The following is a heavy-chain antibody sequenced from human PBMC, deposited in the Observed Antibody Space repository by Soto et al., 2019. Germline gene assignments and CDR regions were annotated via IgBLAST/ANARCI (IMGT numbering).Heavy chain of an antibody. V-gene: IGHV1-8*01. J-gene: IGHJ6*02. Sequence: QVQLVQSGAEVKKPGASVKVSCKASGYTFTSYDINWVRQATGQGLEWMGWMNPNSGNTGYAQKFQGRVTMTSNTAISTAYMELSSLRSEDTAVYYCATTYYDILTCYYSDYYYGMDGWGQGTTVTVSS. D-gene: IGHD3-9*01. CDR2: MNPNSGNT. CDR3: ATTYYDILTCYYSDYYYGMDG. CDR1: GYTFTSYD.